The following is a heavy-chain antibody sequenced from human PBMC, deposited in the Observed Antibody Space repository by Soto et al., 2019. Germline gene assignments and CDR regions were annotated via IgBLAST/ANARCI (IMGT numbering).Heavy chain of an antibody. CDR1: GGTFSSYA. J-gene: IGHJ2*01. V-gene: IGHV1-69*01. CDR2: IIPIFGTA. Sequence: QVQLVQSGAEVKKPGSSVKVSCKASGGTFSSYAISWVRQAPGQGLEWMGGIIPIFGTANYAQKFQGRVTISAEESTSRAYMELSGLRSEDTAVYYCARGEAGRSSRGWYLDLWGRGTVVTVSS. CDR3: ARGEAGRSSRGWYLDL. D-gene: IGHD6-6*01.